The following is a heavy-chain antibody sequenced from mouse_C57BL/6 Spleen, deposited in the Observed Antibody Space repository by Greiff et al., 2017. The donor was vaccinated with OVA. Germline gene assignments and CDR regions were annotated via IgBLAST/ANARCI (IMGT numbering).Heavy chain of an antibody. D-gene: IGHD2-3*01. Sequence: EVQLQESGPELVKPGASVKISCKASGYSFTDYNMNWVKQSNGKSLEWIGVINPNYGTTSYNQKFKGKATLTVDQSSSTAYMQLNSLTSEDSAVYYCARSEGGYYVQLGPGYFDYWGQGTTLTVSS. CDR1: GYSFTDYN. J-gene: IGHJ2*01. CDR3: ARSEGGYYVQLGPGYFDY. V-gene: IGHV1-39*01. CDR2: INPNYGTT.